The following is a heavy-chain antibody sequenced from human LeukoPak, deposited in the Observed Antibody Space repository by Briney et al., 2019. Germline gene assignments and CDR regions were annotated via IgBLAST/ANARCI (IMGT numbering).Heavy chain of an antibody. CDR3: AREVLLWFGELLSPPYYFDY. V-gene: IGHV1-18*01. CDR1: GYTFTSYG. CDR2: ISAYNGNT. J-gene: IGHJ4*02. Sequence: PGASVKVSCKASGYTFTSYGISWVRQAPGQGLEWMGWISAYNGNTNYAQKLQGRVTMTTDTSTSTAYMELRSLRSDDTAVYYCAREVLLWFGELLSPPYYFDYWGQGTLVTVSS. D-gene: IGHD3-10*01.